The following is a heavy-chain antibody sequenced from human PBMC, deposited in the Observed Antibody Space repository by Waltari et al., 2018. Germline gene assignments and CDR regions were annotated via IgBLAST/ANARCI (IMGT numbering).Heavy chain of an antibody. V-gene: IGHV4-59*02. Sequence: QVQLQESGPGLVRPSDTLSLTCNVSGGSVRGHYWSWIRQPPGKGLQWIGYIYYAGSSNYNPSLESRVRISVDMSKNEISLTMTSVTAADTAVYFCARDRRAYLDVWGKGATVTVSS. J-gene: IGHJ6*04. CDR3: ARDRRAYLDV. CDR2: IYYAGSS. CDR1: GGSVRGHY.